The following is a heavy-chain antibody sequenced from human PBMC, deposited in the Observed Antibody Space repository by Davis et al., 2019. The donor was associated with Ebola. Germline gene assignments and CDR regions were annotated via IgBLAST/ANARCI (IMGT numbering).Heavy chain of an antibody. V-gene: IGHV3-7*01. D-gene: IGHD3-3*01. CDR2: IKQDGSEK. CDR3: AREDRVGDFWSGYYIYYFDY. CDR1: GFTFSSYW. Sequence: PGGSLRLSCAASGFTFSSYWMSWVRQAPGKGLEWVANIKQDGSEKYYVDSVKGRFTISRDNAKNSLYLQMNSLRAEDTAVYYCAREDRVGDFWSGYYIYYFDYWGQGTLVTVSS. J-gene: IGHJ4*02.